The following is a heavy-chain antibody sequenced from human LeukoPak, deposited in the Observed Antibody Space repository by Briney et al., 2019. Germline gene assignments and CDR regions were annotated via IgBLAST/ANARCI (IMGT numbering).Heavy chain of an antibody. Sequence: PGGSLRLSCAASGFSFTYWMAWVRQAPGKGLEWVANMNPDGSEKKYADSVKGRFTISRDNAKNSLYLQMNSLRAEETAVYYCAGIAYFDEGMDVWGRGTTVTVSS. D-gene: IGHD2/OR15-2a*01. J-gene: IGHJ6*03. CDR1: GFSFTYW. CDR3: AGIAYFDEGMDV. CDR2: MNPDGSEK. V-gene: IGHV3-7*01.